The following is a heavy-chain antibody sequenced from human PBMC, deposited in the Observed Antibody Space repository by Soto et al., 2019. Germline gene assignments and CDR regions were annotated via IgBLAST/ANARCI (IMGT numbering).Heavy chain of an antibody. V-gene: IGHV3-23*01. CDR3: AKAGAATTVTWFDP. CDR1: GFTFSTYA. CDR2: ISGSAGST. Sequence: EVQLLESGGGLVQPGGSLRLSCAASGFTFSTYAMSWVRQAPGKGLEWVSAISGSAGSTYYSDSVKGRFTISGDNSKNTLYLQLNSLRAEDTAIYYCAKAGAATTVTWFDPWGQGTLVTVSS. D-gene: IGHD4-17*01. J-gene: IGHJ5*02.